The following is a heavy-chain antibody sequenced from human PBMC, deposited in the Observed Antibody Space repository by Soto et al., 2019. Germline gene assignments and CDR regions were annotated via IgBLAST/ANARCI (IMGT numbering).Heavy chain of an antibody. D-gene: IGHD4-4*01. CDR1: GYSFTTYW. Sequence: GESLKISCNGSGYSFTTYWIGWVRQLPGKGLELMGMIYPGDSDTRYSPSFQGQVTISADKSISTAYLQWSSLKASDTAMYYCAGRFGVTTDPYYYYYYGMDVWGQGTTVTVSS. CDR3: AGRFGVTTDPYYYYYYGMDV. V-gene: IGHV5-51*01. J-gene: IGHJ6*02. CDR2: IYPGDSDT.